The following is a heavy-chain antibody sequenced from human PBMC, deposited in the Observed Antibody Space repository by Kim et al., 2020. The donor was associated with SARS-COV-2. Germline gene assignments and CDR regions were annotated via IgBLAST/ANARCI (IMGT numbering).Heavy chain of an antibody. CDR1: GFTFSSYG. V-gene: IGHV3-33*01. CDR2: IWYDGSNK. D-gene: IGHD3-10*01. J-gene: IGHJ3*02. Sequence: GGSLRLSCAASGFTFSSYGMHWVRQAPGKGLEWVAVIWYDGSNKYYADSVKGRFTISRDNSKNTLYLQMNSLRAEDTAVYYCARVSGKDVSLDAFDIWGQGTMVTVSS. CDR3: ARVSGKDVSLDAFDI.